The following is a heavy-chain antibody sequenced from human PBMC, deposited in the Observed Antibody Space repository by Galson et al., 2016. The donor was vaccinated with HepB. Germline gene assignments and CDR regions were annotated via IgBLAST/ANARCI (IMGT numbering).Heavy chain of an antibody. CDR2: ISWNSGSI. Sequence: SLRLSCAASGFIFDDYAMHWVRQAPGKGLEWVSLISWNSGSIAYADSVKGRFTISRDKAKNSLYMQMNSLRPEDTGFYYCARDTARDASCPTSDYQYHTMDVWGQGTTVTVSS. CDR1: GFIFDDYA. V-gene: IGHV3-9*01. CDR3: ARDTARDASCPTSDYQYHTMDV. D-gene: IGHD2-15*01. J-gene: IGHJ6*02.